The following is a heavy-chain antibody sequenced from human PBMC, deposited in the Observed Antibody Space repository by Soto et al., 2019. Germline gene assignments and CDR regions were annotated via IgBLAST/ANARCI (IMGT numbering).Heavy chain of an antibody. CDR2: VKREIDGATT. CDR3: ANHRTTTVVTADWFDP. V-gene: IGHV3-15*01. Sequence: PGGSLRLSCAPSESTLSNVYMSWVRQPPGKGLEWVGRVKREIDGATTDYAAPVKGRFRISRDDSKNTVYLQMNSLKTEDTAVYYCANHRTTTVVTADWFDPWGQGTLVTSPQ. CDR1: ESTLSNVY. D-gene: IGHD4-17*01. J-gene: IGHJ5*02.